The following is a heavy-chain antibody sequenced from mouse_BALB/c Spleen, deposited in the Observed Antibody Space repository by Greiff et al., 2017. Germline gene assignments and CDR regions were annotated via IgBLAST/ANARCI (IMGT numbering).Heavy chain of an antibody. D-gene: IGHD2-10*02. CDR2: INPSNGGT. Sequence: QVQLQQSGAELVRPGTSVKVSCKASGYAFTNYLIEWVKQRPGQGLEWIGEINPSNGGTNFNEKFKSKATLTVDKSSSTAYMQLSSLTSEDSAVYYCTRGRYGTAWFAYWGQGTLVTVSA. J-gene: IGHJ3*01. CDR3: TRGRYGTAWFAY. V-gene: IGHV1-54*01. CDR1: GYAFTNYL.